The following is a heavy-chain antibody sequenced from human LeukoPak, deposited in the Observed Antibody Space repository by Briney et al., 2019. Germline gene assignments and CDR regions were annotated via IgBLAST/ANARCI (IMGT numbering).Heavy chain of an antibody. V-gene: IGHV1-18*01. CDR3: ARDSPPNYSDSSGYHSDAFDI. J-gene: IGHJ3*02. D-gene: IGHD3-22*01. CDR2: ISAYNGNT. Sequence: GASVKVSCKASGYTFTSYGISWVRQAPGQGLEWMGWISAYNGNTNYAQKLQGRVTMTTDTSTSTAYMELRSLRSDDTAVYYCARDSPPNYSDSSGYHSDAFDIWGQGTMVTVSS. CDR1: GYTFTSYG.